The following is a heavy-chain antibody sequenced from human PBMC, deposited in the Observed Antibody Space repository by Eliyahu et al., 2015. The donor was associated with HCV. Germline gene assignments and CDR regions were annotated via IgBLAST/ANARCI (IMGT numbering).Heavy chain of an antibody. Sequence: EVQLLESGGGLVQPGGSLRLSCAASGFTFSSYAMSWVRQAPGKGLEGVSAISGSGGSTYYADSVKGRFTISRDNSKNTLYLQMNSLRAEDTAVYYCAKAHPRGALRFLEWFLLGYWGQGTLVTVSS. CDR2: ISGSGGST. CDR3: AKAHPRGALRFLEWFLLGY. V-gene: IGHV3-23*01. CDR1: GFTFSSYA. J-gene: IGHJ4*02. D-gene: IGHD3-3*01.